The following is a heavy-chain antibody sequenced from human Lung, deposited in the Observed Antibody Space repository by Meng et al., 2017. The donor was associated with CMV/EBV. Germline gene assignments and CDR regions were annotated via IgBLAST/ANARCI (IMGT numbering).Heavy chain of an antibody. J-gene: IGHJ3*02. Sequence: GSLKISXXGSGFIFRGYAMSWVRQAPGKGLEWVSSISGRTRVSSMSDSGEKTHYADSVKGRFTISRDNSKNTLFLEMTGLGVEDTALYYCANNEAMTGYDHQYALGIWGRGXMVTVSS. V-gene: IGHV3-23*01. CDR3: ANNEAMTGYDHQYALGI. CDR2: ISGRTRVSSMSDSGEKT. D-gene: IGHD5-12*01. CDR1: GFIFRGYA.